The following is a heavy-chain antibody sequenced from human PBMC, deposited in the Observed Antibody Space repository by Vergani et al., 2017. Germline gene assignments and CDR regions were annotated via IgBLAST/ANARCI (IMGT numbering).Heavy chain of an antibody. D-gene: IGHD6-19*01. Sequence: QLQLQQSGPGLVKPSETLFLTCTVSADSISSGSYYWGWIRQPPGKSLEWIGSIYYSGLTYYNPSLKSRVAISVDTSKNQFSLKVTSVTAAAPAVYFCARQRPGSGWSPGDFDDWGQGILVTVSS. CDR3: ARQRPGSGWSPGDFDD. J-gene: IGHJ4*02. V-gene: IGHV4-39*01. CDR1: ADSISSGSYY. CDR2: IYYSGLT.